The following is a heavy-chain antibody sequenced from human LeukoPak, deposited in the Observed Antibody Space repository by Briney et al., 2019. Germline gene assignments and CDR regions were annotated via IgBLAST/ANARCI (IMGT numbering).Heavy chain of an antibody. J-gene: IGHJ4*02. CDR2: IYYSGST. CDR3: ARHVYWLLPDY. D-gene: IGHD3-9*01. Sequence: SETLSLTCTVSGGSISSSSYYWGWIRQPPGKGLEWIGSIYYSGSTYYNPSLKSRVTISVDTSKNQFSLKLSSVTAADTAVYYCARHVYWLLPDYWGQGTLVTVSS. V-gene: IGHV4-39*01. CDR1: GGSISSSSYY.